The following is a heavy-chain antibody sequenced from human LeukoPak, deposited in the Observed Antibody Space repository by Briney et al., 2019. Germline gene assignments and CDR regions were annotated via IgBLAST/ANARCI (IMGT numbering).Heavy chain of an antibody. J-gene: IGHJ4*02. CDR1: GFTFSSYE. D-gene: IGHD5-24*01. CDR2: ISNSGSSI. Sequence: GGSLRLSWAASGFTFSSYEMNWVRQAPGKGLEWLSHISNSGSSIQYADSVKGRFTISRDNAKNSLYLQMNSPRVEDTAVYYCARTRDGPFAYWGQGTLVTVSS. V-gene: IGHV3-48*03. CDR3: ARTRDGPFAY.